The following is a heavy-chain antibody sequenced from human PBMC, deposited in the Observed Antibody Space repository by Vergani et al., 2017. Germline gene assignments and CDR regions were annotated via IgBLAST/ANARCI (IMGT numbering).Heavy chain of an antibody. V-gene: IGHV3-7*03. CDR3: AREMGSSIIDY. CDR2: IKQDGSEK. J-gene: IGHJ4*02. Sequence: EVQLVESGGGLVQPGGSLRLSCAASGFTFSSYWMSWVRQAPGKGLEWVANIKQDGSEKYYVDSVKGRFTISRDNAKNSLYVQRNSLRVEDTAVYYCAREMGSSIIDYWGQGTLVTVSS. D-gene: IGHD6-13*01. CDR1: GFTFSSYW.